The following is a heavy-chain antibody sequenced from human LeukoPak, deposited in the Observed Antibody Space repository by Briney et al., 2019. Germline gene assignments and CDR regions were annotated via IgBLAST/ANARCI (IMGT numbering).Heavy chain of an antibody. CDR3: ARQPRRYSYGVFAY. D-gene: IGHD5-18*01. V-gene: IGHV4-39*01. Sequence: PSETLSLTCTVSGGSISSSSYYWGWIRQPPGKGLEWIGSIYYSGSTYYNPSLKSRVTISVDTSKNQFSLKLSSVTAADTAGYYWARQPRRYSYGVFAYWGQGTLVTVSS. CDR1: GGSISSSSYY. CDR2: IYYSGST. J-gene: IGHJ4*02.